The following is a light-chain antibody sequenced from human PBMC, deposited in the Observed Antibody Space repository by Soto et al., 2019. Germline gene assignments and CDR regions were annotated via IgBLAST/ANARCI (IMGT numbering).Light chain of an antibody. Sequence: QSVLTQPASVSGAPGQSITISCTGTSSDVGGYNYVSWYQHHPGKAPKLMIYDVNNRPSGVSNRFSGSKPGSTASLTISGLQAEDEANYYCSSYTSRPGVVFGGGTKLTVL. CDR3: SSYTSRPGVV. V-gene: IGLV2-14*01. CDR2: DVN. J-gene: IGLJ2*01. CDR1: SSDVGGYNY.